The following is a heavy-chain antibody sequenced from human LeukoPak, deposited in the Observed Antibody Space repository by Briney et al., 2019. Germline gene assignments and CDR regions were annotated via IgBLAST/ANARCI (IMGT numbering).Heavy chain of an antibody. J-gene: IGHJ4*02. CDR3: ATGLSNGWSYFDD. V-gene: IGHV3-30*03. CDR1: EFIFSDYA. D-gene: IGHD6-19*01. CDR2: ISFDGSKT. Sequence: GGSLRLSCAASEFIFSDYAMGWVRQAPGKGLEWVALISFDGSKTFHADSVKGRFTISRDNSKNTLYLQMDSLRAEDTAVYFCATGLSNGWSYFDDWGQGTRVTVSS.